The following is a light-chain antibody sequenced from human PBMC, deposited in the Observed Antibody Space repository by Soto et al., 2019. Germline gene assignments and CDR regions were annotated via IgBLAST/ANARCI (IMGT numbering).Light chain of an antibody. CDR2: DAS. Sequence: EIVLTQSPATLSLSPGERASRASQSVSSQLAWYQQKVGQAPRLLIYDASNRATGIPARFSGSGSGTDFTLTISSLEPEDFAVYYCQQYGSSLLFTFGPGTKVDIK. CDR1: QSVSSQ. CDR3: QQYGSSLLFT. J-gene: IGKJ3*01. V-gene: IGKV3-11*01.